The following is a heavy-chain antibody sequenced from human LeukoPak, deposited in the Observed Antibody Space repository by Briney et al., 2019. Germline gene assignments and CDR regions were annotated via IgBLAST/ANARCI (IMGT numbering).Heavy chain of an antibody. D-gene: IGHD2-21*01. J-gene: IGHJ6*02. Sequence: GGSLRLSCAASGFNVSSNYMSWVRQAPGKGLEWVAVISYDGSNKYYADSVKGRFTISRDNSKNTLYLQMNSLRAEDTAVYYCAKDPTWDGDSYYYYYGMDVWGQGTTVTVSS. V-gene: IGHV3-30*18. CDR1: GFNVSSNY. CDR2: ISYDGSNK. CDR3: AKDPTWDGDSYYYYYGMDV.